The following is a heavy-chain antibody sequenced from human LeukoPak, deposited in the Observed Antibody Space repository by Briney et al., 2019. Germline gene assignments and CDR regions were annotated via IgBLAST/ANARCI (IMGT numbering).Heavy chain of an antibody. CDR2: IYSDGST. J-gene: IGHJ5*02. D-gene: IGHD2-2*01. Sequence: GGSLRLSCAASGFTVSTNSMTWVRQAPGKGLEWVSVIYSDGSTYYADSVKGRFTISRDNSKNTLFLQLNSLRPDDTAVYYCANLPSSWGQGTLVTVSS. V-gene: IGHV3-66*02. CDR1: GFTVSTNS. CDR3: ANLPSS.